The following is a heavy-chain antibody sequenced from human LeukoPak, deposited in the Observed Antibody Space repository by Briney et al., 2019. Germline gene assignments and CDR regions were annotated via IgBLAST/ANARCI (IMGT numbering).Heavy chain of an antibody. D-gene: IGHD3-3*01. V-gene: IGHV1-69*05. CDR1: GGTFSSYA. J-gene: IGHJ4*02. CDR2: IIPIFGTA. CDR3: ARGTGNTIFGVVIISSYFDY. Sequence: ASVKVSCKASGGTFSSYAICWVRQAPGQGLEWMGGIIPIFGTANYAQKFQGRVTITTDESTSTAYMELSSLRSEDTAVYYCARGTGNTIFGVVIISSYFDYWGQGTLVTVSS.